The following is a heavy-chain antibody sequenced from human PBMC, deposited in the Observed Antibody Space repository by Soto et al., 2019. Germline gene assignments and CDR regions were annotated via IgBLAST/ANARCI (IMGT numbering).Heavy chain of an antibody. D-gene: IGHD3-10*01. CDR2: ISRDRSNK. Sequence: LRLSCAASGFTFSRYAIHWVRQAPGKGLEWVAVISRDRSNKYYVDSVKGRFTISRDNSKNTLYLQMNSLRDEDTAVYYCARSRNSAVADSFDFWGQGTLVTVSS. J-gene: IGHJ4*02. CDR3: ARSRNSAVADSFDF. V-gene: IGHV3-30*04. CDR1: GFTFSRYA.